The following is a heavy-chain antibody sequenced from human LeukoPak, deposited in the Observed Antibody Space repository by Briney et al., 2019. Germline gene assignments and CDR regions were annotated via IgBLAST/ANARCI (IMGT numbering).Heavy chain of an antibody. CDR2: MNPNSGNT. CDR3: ARGGRGYEVGYYFDY. CDR1: GYSFTSNY. Sequence: ASVKVSCKASGYSFTSNYIHWVRQATGQGLEWMGWMNPNSGNTGYAQKFQGRVTMTRNTSISTAYMELSSLRSEDTAVYYCARGGRGYEVGYYFDYWGQGTLVTVSS. D-gene: IGHD5-12*01. V-gene: IGHV1-8*02. J-gene: IGHJ4*02.